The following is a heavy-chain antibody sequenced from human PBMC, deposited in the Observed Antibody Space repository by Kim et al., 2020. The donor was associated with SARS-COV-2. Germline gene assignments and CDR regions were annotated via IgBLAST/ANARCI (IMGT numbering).Heavy chain of an antibody. CDR2: ISSSSSYI. CDR1: GFTFSSYS. J-gene: IGHJ6*02. Sequence: GGSLRLSCAASGFTFSSYSMNWVRQAPGKGLEWVSSISSSSSYIYYADSVKGRFTISRDNAKNSLYLQMNSLRAEDTAVYYCARVGYCSGGSCPPHYYYGMDVWGQGTTVTVSS. V-gene: IGHV3-21*01. CDR3: ARVGYCSGGSCPPHYYYGMDV. D-gene: IGHD2-15*01.